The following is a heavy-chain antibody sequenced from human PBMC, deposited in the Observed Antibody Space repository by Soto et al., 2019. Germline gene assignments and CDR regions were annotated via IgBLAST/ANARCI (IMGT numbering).Heavy chain of an antibody. V-gene: IGHV3-30*04. CDR1: GFTFRSYA. CDR2: ISYDGSNN. J-gene: IGHJ6*02. CDR3: ARETDGMDA. Sequence: QVQLVESGGGVVQPGRSLRLSCAASGFTFRSYAMHWVRQAPGKGLEWVAVISYDGSNNYYAESVKGRFTISRDNSKNTLYMQMNSLRGEDTAVYYCARETDGMDAWGQGTTVTVSS.